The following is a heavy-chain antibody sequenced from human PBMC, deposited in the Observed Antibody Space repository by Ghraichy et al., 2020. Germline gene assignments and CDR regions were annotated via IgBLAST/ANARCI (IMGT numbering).Heavy chain of an antibody. D-gene: IGHD6-6*01. CDR1: GFTFSSYN. Sequence: GGSLRLSCAASGFTFSSYNMNWVRQAPGKGLEWVSSISSSSSYIYYADSVKGRFIISRDNAKNSLYLQMNSLRVEDTAVYYCARDMWYYSSSSVYYYYYYMDVWGKGTTVTVSS. CDR2: ISSSSSYI. V-gene: IGHV3-21*01. J-gene: IGHJ6*03. CDR3: ARDMWYYSSSSVYYYYYYMDV.